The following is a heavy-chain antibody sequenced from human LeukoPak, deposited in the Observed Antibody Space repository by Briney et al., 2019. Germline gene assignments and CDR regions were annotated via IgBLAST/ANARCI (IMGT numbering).Heavy chain of an antibody. V-gene: IGHV3-30*02. J-gene: IGHJ4*02. CDR1: GFTFRNFA. CDR3: AKGYGESHFDS. D-gene: IGHD4/OR15-4a*01. Sequence: GGSLRLSCAASGFTFRNFAMHWVRQAPGKGLQWVAFIRFDGSNQYYADSVKGRFTISRDNSNNTLFLQMNSLRVDDTAVYFCAKGYGESHFDSWGQGTLVTVSS. CDR2: IRFDGSNQ.